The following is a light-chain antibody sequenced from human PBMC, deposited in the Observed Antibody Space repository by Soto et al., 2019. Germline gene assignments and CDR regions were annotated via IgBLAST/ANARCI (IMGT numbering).Light chain of an antibody. CDR3: KQSKSFPLT. Sequence: IQMTQSPSSLSASVGDRVTITCRASQVITNFLAWYQQKPGKVPRLLIYSASTLQSGVPSRFSGSGSGTDFTLTISSLQPEDVGTYYCKQSKSFPLTFGGGTKVELK. V-gene: IGKV1-27*01. J-gene: IGKJ4*01. CDR1: QVITNF. CDR2: SAS.